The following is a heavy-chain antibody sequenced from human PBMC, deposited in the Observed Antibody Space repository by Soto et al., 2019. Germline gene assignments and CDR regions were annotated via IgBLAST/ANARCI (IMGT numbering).Heavy chain of an antibody. CDR3: ARRAFGSSRSFDI. CDR2: ISDGGDLT. J-gene: IGHJ3*02. Sequence: VQLLESGGDLVHPGGSLRLSCTGSGFAFSSHPMSWVRQAPERGLEWVSGISDGGDLTYNADSVRGRFTISRDNSKNTLFLQMNSLRVEDTAVYYCARRAFGSSRSFDIWSQGTMVTVSS. D-gene: IGHD6-6*01. CDR1: GFAFSSHP. V-gene: IGHV3-23*01.